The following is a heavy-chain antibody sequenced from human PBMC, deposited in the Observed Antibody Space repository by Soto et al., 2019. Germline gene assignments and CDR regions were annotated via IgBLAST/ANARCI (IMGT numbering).Heavy chain of an antibody. D-gene: IGHD3-16*01. CDR2: IYHSGST. Sequence: QLQLQESGSGLVKPSQTLSLTCAVSGGSISSGGYSWSWIRQPPGKGLEWIGYIYHSGSTYYNPSLKRRGTISGDRSKNQFSLKLSSVTAADTAVYSCDRVGANDWFDPWGQGTLVTVSS. J-gene: IGHJ5*02. V-gene: IGHV4-30-2*01. CDR3: DRVGANDWFDP. CDR1: GGSISSGGYS.